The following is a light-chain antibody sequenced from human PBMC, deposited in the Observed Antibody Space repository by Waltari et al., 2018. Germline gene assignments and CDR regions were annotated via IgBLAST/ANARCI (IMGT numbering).Light chain of an antibody. CDR1: HSVSSS. CDR2: DAS. V-gene: IGKV3-11*01. CDR3: QKRSNWPPL. Sequence: DIVLTQSPATLSLSPGESATLSRRASHSVSSSIAWYQPKPGHAHRLLIYDASNRATAIPARFSGSGSGTDFTLTISSLEPEDFAVYYCQKRSNWPPLFGPGTKVEIK. J-gene: IGKJ3*01.